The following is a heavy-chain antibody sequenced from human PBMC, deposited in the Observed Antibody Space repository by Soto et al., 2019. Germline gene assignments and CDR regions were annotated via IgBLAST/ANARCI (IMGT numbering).Heavy chain of an antibody. CDR3: AKDRASDIVVVVAVTGDLDY. D-gene: IGHD2-15*01. Sequence: FLRLSCAASGFTFSSYAMSWVRQAPGKGLEWVSAISGSGGSTYYADSVKGRFTISRDNSKNTLYLQMNSLRAEDTAVYYCAKDRASDIVVVVAVTGDLDYWGQGTMIIVSS. V-gene: IGHV3-23*01. J-gene: IGHJ4*02. CDR2: ISGSGGST. CDR1: GFTFSSYA.